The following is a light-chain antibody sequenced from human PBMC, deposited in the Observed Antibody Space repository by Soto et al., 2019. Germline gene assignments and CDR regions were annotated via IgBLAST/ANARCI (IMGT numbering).Light chain of an antibody. V-gene: IGKV1-27*01. CDR3: QKYNRAPLT. Sequence: DIQMTQSPSSLSASVGDRVTITCRASQGIANYLAWYQQKQGTAPKLLLYAASTLQSGVPSRFSGSGSGTDFTLTISSLQPEDAATYFCQKYNRAPLTFGPGTTVDIK. CDR1: QGIANY. CDR2: AAS. J-gene: IGKJ3*01.